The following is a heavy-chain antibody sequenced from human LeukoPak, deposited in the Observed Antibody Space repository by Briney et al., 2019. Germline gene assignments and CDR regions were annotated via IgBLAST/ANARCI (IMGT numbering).Heavy chain of an antibody. V-gene: IGHV4-39*07. CDR3: ARGAAADLPLHWFDP. CDR2: IYYSGST. Sequence: SETLSLTCTVSGGSISSTSYYWGWVRQPPGKGLEWIGSIYYSGSTYYNPSLKSRVTISVDTSKKQFSLKLSSVTATDTAVYYCARGAAADLPLHWFDPWGQGTLVTVSS. J-gene: IGHJ5*02. D-gene: IGHD6-13*01. CDR1: GGSISSTSYY.